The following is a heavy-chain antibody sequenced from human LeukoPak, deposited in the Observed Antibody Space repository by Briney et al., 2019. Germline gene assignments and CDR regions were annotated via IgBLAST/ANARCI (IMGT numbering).Heavy chain of an antibody. J-gene: IGHJ5*01. CDR2: IYHSGAT. CDR3: ARGRAGRLGWFNP. Sequence: SETLSFTCSVSGDSISTSYYWAWVRRSPGKGLEWIGSIYHSGATDYNPSLKSRLTMSVDTSKNQFSLKLTSVTAADTAVYHCARGRAGRLGWFNPWGQGTLVTISS. V-gene: IGHV4-38-2*02. D-gene: IGHD6-13*01. CDR1: GDSISTSYY.